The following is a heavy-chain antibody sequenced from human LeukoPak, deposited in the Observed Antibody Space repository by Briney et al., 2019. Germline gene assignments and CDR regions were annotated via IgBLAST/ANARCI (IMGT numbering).Heavy chain of an antibody. J-gene: IGHJ4*02. CDR2: ISYDGSNK. CDR3: AKSLLAGATLTDY. D-gene: IGHD1-26*01. Sequence: GGSLRLSCAASGFTFSSYGMHWVRQAPGKGLEWVAVISYDGSNKYYADSVKGRFTISRDNSKNTLYLQMNSLRAEDTAVHYCAKSLLAGATLTDYWGQGTLVTVSS. CDR1: GFTFSSYG. V-gene: IGHV3-30*18.